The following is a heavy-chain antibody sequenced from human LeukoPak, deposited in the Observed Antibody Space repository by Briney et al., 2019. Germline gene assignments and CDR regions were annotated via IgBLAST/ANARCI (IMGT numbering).Heavy chain of an antibody. D-gene: IGHD4-23*01. CDR1: GYTFTTYD. Sequence: ASVKVSCKASGYTFTTYDINWVRQATGQGLKWMGWMNPNSGNTGYAQKFQGRVTMTRNTSISTAYMELSSLRSQDTAVYYCARGPNKSDGGNSGSAWFDPWGQGPLVTVSS. V-gene: IGHV1-8*01. CDR3: ARGPNKSDGGNSGSAWFDP. J-gene: IGHJ5*02. CDR2: MNPNSGNT.